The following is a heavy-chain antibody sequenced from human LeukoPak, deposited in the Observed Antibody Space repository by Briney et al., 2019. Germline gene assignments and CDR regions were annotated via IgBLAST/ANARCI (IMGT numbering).Heavy chain of an antibody. V-gene: IGHV5-51*01. CDR2: IYPADSDT. Sequence: GESLKISCKGSGYSFSNYWIGWVRQMPGKGLEWMGIIYPADSDTRYSPSFQGQVTISADKSISTAYLQWSSLKASDTAMYYCARQGYCSSTSCPFDPWGQGTLVTVSS. CDR3: ARQGYCSSTSCPFDP. D-gene: IGHD2-2*01. J-gene: IGHJ5*02. CDR1: GYSFSNYW.